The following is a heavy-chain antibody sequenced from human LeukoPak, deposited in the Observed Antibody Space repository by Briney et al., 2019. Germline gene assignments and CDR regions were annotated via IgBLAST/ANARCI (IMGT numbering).Heavy chain of an antibody. D-gene: IGHD3-3*01. CDR2: INHSGST. J-gene: IGHJ4*02. V-gene: IGHV4-34*01. CDR1: GGSFSGYY. CDR3: ARGKLLRFLEWSKNYYFDY. Sequence: PSETLSLTCAVYGGSFSGYYWSWIRQPPGKGLEWIGEINHSGSTNYNPSLKSRVTISVDTSKNQFSLKLSSVTAADTAVYYCARGKLLRFLEWSKNYYFDYWGQGTLVTVSS.